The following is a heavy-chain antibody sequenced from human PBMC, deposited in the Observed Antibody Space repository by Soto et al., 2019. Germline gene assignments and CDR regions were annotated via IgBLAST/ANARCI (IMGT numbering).Heavy chain of an antibody. V-gene: IGHV1-69*06. CDR1: GGTFSSYA. CDR2: IIPIFGTA. J-gene: IGHJ4*02. Sequence: ASVKVSCKASGGTFSSYAISWVRQAPGQGLEWMGGIIPIFGTANYAQKSQGRVTITADKSTSTAYMELSSLRSEDTAVYYCASPIAVAGTSFDYWGQGTLVTVSS. CDR3: ASPIAVAGTSFDY. D-gene: IGHD6-19*01.